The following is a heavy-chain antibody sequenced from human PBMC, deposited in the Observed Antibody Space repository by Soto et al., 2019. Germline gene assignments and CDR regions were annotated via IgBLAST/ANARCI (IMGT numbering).Heavy chain of an antibody. Sequence: ASVKVSCKASGYTFTSYYMHWVRQAPGQGLEWMGIINPSGGSTSYAQKFQGRVTMTRDTSTSTVYMELSSLRSEDTAVYYCARGPYSIAGAKWFDPWGQGTLVTVSS. CDR3: ARGPYSIAGAKWFDP. CDR2: INPSGGST. J-gene: IGHJ5*02. CDR1: GYTFTSYY. D-gene: IGHD6-19*01. V-gene: IGHV1-46*01.